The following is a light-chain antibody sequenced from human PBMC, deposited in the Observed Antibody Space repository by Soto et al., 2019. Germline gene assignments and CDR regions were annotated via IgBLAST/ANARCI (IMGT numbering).Light chain of an antibody. V-gene: IGKV1-5*01. CDR1: QSISSW. CDR3: QQYNSYSLS. J-gene: IGKJ4*01. CDR2: EAS. Sequence: DIQMTQSPSTLSASVGDRVTITCRASQSISSWLAWYQQKPGKAPKLLMYEASSLESGVPSRFSGSGSGTEFTLTISSLQPDDFATYYCQQYNSYSLSFGGGTKVDIK.